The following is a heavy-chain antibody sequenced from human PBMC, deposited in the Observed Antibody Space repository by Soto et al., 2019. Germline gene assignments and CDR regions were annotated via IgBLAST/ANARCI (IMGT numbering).Heavy chain of an antibody. D-gene: IGHD3-22*01. Sequence: NPSETLSLTCTVSGGSISSSSYYWGWIRQPPGKGLEWIGSIYYSGSTYYTPSLKSRVTISVDTSKNQFSLKLSSVTAADTAVYYCARSVSEDSSGYYPTLIDYWGQGTLVTVSS. CDR3: ARSVSEDSSGYYPTLIDY. CDR2: IYYSGST. J-gene: IGHJ4*02. CDR1: GGSISSSSYY. V-gene: IGHV4-39*01.